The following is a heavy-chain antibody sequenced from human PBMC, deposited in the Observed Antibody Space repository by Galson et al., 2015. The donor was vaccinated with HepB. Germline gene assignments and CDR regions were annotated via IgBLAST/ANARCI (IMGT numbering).Heavy chain of an antibody. D-gene: IGHD3-10*01. Sequence: SVKVSCKASGYTFTSYAMHWVRQAPGQRLEWMGWINAGNGNTKYSQKFQGRVTITRDTSASTAYMELSSLRSEDTAVYYCARDLITMVRGVISPSYYYYGMDVWGQGTTVTVSS. J-gene: IGHJ6*02. CDR2: INAGNGNT. CDR3: ARDLITMVRGVISPSYYYYGMDV. CDR1: GYTFTSYA. V-gene: IGHV1-3*01.